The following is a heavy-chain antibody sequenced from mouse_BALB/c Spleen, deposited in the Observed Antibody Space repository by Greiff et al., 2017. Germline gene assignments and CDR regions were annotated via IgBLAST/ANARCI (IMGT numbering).Heavy chain of an antibody. CDR1: GYSITSDYA. CDR2: ISYSGST. CDR3: ARKRDYLFDY. V-gene: IGHV3-2*02. J-gene: IGHJ2*01. D-gene: IGHD2-4*01. Sequence: VQLQESGPGLVKPSQSLSLTCTVTGYSITSDYAWNWIRQFPGNKLEWMGYISYSGSTSYNPSLKSRISITRDTSKNQFFLQLNSVTTEDTATYYCARKRDYLFDYWGQGTTLTVSS.